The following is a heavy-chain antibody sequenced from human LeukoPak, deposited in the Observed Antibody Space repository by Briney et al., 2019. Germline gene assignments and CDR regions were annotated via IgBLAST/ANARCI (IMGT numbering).Heavy chain of an antibody. V-gene: IGHV3-49*03. D-gene: IGHD1-1*01. CDR1: GFTFGDYA. Sequence: PGGSLRLSCTASGFTFGDYAMSWIRQAPGKGLEWVGFIRSKAYGETADYAASVKGRFIISRDDSKAIAYLQMNSLKTGDTAVYHCTRDRGAYNLYDYWGQGTLITVSS. CDR3: TRDRGAYNLYDY. J-gene: IGHJ4*02. CDR2: IRSKAYGETA.